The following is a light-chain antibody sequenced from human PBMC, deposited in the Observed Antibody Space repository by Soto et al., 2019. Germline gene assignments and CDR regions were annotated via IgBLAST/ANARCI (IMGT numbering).Light chain of an antibody. V-gene: IGKV1-5*03. CDR1: QSIITW. CDR2: GAS. J-gene: IGKJ1*01. CDR3: QQYNTYPGT. Sequence: DIQMTQSPSTLSASVGDRVTITCRASQSIITWLAWYQQKPGQAPKLLIFGASNLQSGVPLRFRGSGSGTDFTRTISSLQPDDFATYYCQQYNTYPGTFGQGTKVEIK.